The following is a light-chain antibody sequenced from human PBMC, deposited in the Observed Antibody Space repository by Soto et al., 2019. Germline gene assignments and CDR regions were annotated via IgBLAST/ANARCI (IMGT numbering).Light chain of an antibody. J-gene: IGLJ2*01. CDR3: SSYATSGTL. CDR1: SSDVGGYNY. V-gene: IGLV2-14*01. CDR2: EVS. Sequence: QSVLTQPASVSGSPGQSITISCTGTSSDVGGYNYVSWYQQHPGKAPKLMIYEVSNRPSGVSNRFSGSKSGNTASLTISGLQAEDEADYYCSSYATSGTLFGGGTKLTVL.